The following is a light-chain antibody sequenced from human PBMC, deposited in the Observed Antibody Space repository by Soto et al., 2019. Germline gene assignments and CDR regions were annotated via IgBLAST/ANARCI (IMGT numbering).Light chain of an antibody. CDR3: QQYNGYSRT. CDR2: KAS. CDR1: QSIGSW. J-gene: IGKJ1*01. Sequence: IQMNQSPSTLSTSVGARVTITCRASQSIGSWLAWYQQKPGKAPKLLIYKASTLESGVPSRFSGSGSGTEFTLTISSLQPDDFATYYCQQYNGYSRTFGQGTKVDIK. V-gene: IGKV1-5*03.